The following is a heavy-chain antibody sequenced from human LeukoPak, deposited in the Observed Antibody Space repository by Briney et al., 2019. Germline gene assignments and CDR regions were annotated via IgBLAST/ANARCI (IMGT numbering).Heavy chain of an antibody. CDR1: GFTFGSYA. J-gene: IGHJ5*02. Sequence: AGGSLRLSCAASGFTFGSYAMTWVRQAPGEGLEWASAISGSGAYTQYADSVKGRFTISRDNSKNALFLQMNSLRAEDTAVYYCARPFRQFDSSSSYYSFDLWGRGTVVTVSS. CDR2: ISGSGAYT. V-gene: IGHV3-23*01. D-gene: IGHD3-22*01. CDR3: ARPFRQFDSSSSYYSFDL.